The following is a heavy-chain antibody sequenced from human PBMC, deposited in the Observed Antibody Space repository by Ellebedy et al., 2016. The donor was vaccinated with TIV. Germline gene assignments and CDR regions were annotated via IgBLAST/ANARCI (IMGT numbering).Heavy chain of an antibody. D-gene: IGHD1-26*01. J-gene: IGHJ6*02. CDR3: ARTYSVNYGLGYYGMDV. CDR1: GYTFTGYY. Sequence: AASVKVSCKASGYTFTGYYMHWVRQAPGQGLEWMGWINPNRGGTNYAQKFQGWVTMTRDTSISTASMELSRLKSYETAIYYCARTYSVNYGLGYYGMDVWGQGTTVTVSS. V-gene: IGHV1-2*04. CDR2: INPNRGGT.